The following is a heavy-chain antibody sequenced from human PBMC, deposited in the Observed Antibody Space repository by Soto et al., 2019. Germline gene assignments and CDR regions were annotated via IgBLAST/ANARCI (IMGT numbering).Heavy chain of an antibody. J-gene: IGHJ4*02. Sequence: SVKVSCKASGGSFSTYGINWVRLAPGQGLEWMGGIIPKFGTTNYAQKFRGRFTISRDNSKNTVYLQMNSLRLEDTAVYYCARGPSYSDSYFDHWGQGTLVTVSS. D-gene: IGHD4-17*01. CDR2: IIPKFGTT. CDR3: ARGPSYSDSYFDH. CDR1: GGSFSTYG. V-gene: IGHV1-69*05.